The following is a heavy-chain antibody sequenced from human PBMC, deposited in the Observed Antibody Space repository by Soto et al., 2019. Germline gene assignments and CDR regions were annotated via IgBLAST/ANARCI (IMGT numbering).Heavy chain of an antibody. Sequence: ASVKFSCKTSEYTFTDNYIYWLRQAPGQGLECMGWLNPNTGATDFAQRFQGRVTLTSXTXXSXXXMXLXXLTXDXTAVFYCARQSCSSTSCFYDYWGPGTLVTVSS. D-gene: IGHD2-2*01. J-gene: IGHJ4*02. CDR3: ARQSCSSTSCFYDY. V-gene: IGHV1-2*02. CDR1: EYTFTDNY. CDR2: LNPNTGAT.